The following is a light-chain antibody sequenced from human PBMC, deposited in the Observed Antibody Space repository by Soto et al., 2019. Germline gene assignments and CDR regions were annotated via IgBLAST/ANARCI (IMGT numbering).Light chain of an antibody. Sequence: DIQMTQSPSSVSALIGDRVTITCRASQGVGSHVNWYQQKPGKAPNLLIHGASNLQSGVPSTFSCSGSGTDFTLTISSLQPEDFATYYCQQNYRAPLTFGGGTKVEIK. V-gene: IGKV1-39*01. J-gene: IGKJ4*01. CDR1: QGVGSH. CDR3: QQNYRAPLT. CDR2: GAS.